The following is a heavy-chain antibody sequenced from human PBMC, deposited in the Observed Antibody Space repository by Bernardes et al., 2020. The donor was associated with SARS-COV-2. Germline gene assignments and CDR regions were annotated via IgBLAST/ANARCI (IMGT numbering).Heavy chain of an antibody. Sequence: SETLSLTCTVSGGSISGYYWSWLRQPPGKGLECIGYIFYTGSTNYNPSLKSRVTISVDTSKNQFSLNLSSVTAADTAVYYCAREPEMSTIDYWSQGTLVTVSS. V-gene: IGHV4-59*01. CDR1: GGSISGYY. J-gene: IGHJ4*02. CDR3: AREPEMSTIDY. D-gene: IGHD3-9*01. CDR2: IFYTGST.